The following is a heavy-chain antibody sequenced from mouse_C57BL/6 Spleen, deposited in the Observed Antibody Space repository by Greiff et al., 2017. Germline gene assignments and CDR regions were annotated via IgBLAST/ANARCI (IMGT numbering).Heavy chain of an antibody. D-gene: IGHD1-1*01. Sequence: EVKVVESGGGLVQPGGSLSLSCAASGFTFTDYYMSWVRQPPGKALEWLGFIRNKANGYTTEYSASVKGRFTISRDNSQSILYLQMNALRAEDSATYYCARYNYGSSSAWFAYWGQGTLVTVSA. J-gene: IGHJ3*01. V-gene: IGHV7-3*01. CDR2: IRNKANGYTT. CDR3: ARYNYGSSSAWFAY. CDR1: GFTFTDYY.